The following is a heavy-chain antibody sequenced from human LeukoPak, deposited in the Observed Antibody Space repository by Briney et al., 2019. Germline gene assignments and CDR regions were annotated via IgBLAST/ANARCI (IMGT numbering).Heavy chain of an antibody. D-gene: IGHD6-13*01. J-gene: IGHJ3*02. CDR3: ARESIAAAGSEIPGIWDDAFDI. V-gene: IGHV3-30-3*01. CDR1: GFTFSSYA. CDR2: ISYDGSYK. Sequence: GRSLRLSCAASGFTFSSYAMHWVRQAPGKGLEWVAIISYDGSYKYYADSVKGRFTMSRDNSKNTLYLEMNSLRAEDTAVYYCARESIAAAGSEIPGIWDDAFDIWGQGTMVTVSS.